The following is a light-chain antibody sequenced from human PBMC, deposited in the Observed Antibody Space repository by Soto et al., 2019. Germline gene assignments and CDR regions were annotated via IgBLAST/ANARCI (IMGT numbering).Light chain of an antibody. CDR2: GAS. Sequence: EIVMTQSPATLSVSPGERATLSCRASQSVSDNLAWYQQKPGQAPRLLIYGASTRATGIPARFSGSGSGTDFTLTISSLQSEDFAVYYCQQYNNWPYTFGQGTKVDIK. V-gene: IGKV3-15*01. CDR3: QQYNNWPYT. J-gene: IGKJ2*01. CDR1: QSVSDN.